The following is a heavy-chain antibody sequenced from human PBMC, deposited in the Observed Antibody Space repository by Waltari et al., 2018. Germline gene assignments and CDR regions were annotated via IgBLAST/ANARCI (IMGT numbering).Heavy chain of an antibody. CDR1: GFTFSSYG. Sequence: ASGFTFSSYGMHWVRQAPGKGLEWVAVIWYDGSNKYYADSVKGRFTISRDNSKNTLYLQMNSLRAEDTAVYYCAKHGGSGWLYFDYWGQGTLVTVSS. J-gene: IGHJ4*02. V-gene: IGHV3-30*18. CDR2: IWYDGSNK. D-gene: IGHD6-19*01. CDR3: AKHGGSGWLYFDY.